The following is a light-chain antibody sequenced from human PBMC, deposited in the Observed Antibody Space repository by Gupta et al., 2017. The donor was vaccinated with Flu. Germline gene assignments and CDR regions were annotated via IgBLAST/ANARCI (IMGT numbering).Light chain of an antibody. CDR1: QSILDSSGYNE. Sequence: VTPGEPASISCRSSQSILDSSGYNEGEWYVQKPGQSQQLLSLLGSHRAPGVPDRFSGSGSGTDCTLKISRVEADDVGTYDCMQALQTPLTFGGGTKVEI. J-gene: IGKJ4*01. V-gene: IGKV2-28*01. CDR2: LGS. CDR3: MQALQTPLT.